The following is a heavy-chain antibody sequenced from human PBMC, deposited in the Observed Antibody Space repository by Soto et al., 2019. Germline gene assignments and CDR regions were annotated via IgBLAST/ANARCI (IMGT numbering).Heavy chain of an antibody. CDR3: ARDQGSSGYL. CDR1: GYIFTDNA. CDR2: ISTYTGNP. V-gene: IGHV1-18*01. Sequence: QVKLVQSGAEVRKPGASVKVSCKASGYIFTDNAISWVRQAPGQGLEWMGWISTYTGNPKFAQKLQDRVTLTTDTATSTAEMELRSLRFDDTAVYYCARDQGSSGYLWGQGTLVTVSS. J-gene: IGHJ4*02. D-gene: IGHD3-22*01.